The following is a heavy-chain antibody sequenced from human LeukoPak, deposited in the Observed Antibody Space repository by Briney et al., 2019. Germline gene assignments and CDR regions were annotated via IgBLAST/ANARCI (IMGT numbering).Heavy chain of an antibody. CDR3: ASLLRFLKLLAEDYGMDV. CDR2: ISYDGSNK. J-gene: IGHJ6*02. CDR1: GFTFSSYA. D-gene: IGHD3-3*01. V-gene: IGHV3-30-3*01. Sequence: GGSLRLSCAASGFTFSSYAMHWVRQAPGKGLEWVAVISYDGSNKYYADSVKGRFTISRDNSKNTLYLQMNSLRAEDTAVYYCASLLRFLKLLAEDYGMDVWGQGTTVSVSS.